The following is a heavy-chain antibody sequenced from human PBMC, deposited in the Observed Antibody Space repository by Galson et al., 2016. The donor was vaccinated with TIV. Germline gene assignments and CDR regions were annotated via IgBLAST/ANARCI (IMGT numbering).Heavy chain of an antibody. CDR2: LNPDSGAT. CDR1: GYIFINYY. CDR3: ARVNWARAFDY. Sequence: SVKVSCKASGYIFINYYIHWVRQAPGQGLEWLGWLNPDSGATQYAQKFQGRVTMTRDTSISTAYMELRRLISDDTAVYYCARVNWARAFDYWGQGTRVTVSS. D-gene: IGHD7-27*01. J-gene: IGHJ4*02. V-gene: IGHV1-2*02.